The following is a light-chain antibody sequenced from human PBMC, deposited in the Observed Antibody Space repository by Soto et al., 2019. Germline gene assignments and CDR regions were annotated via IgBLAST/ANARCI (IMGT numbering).Light chain of an antibody. CDR3: QQYGSSPT. CDR2: ATS. J-gene: IGKJ4*01. V-gene: IGKV4-1*01. CDR1: QSLLYSPNNRNY. Sequence: DVVMTQSPDSLAVSLGGRATISCKSSQSLLYSPNNRNYLAWYQHRPGQSPRLLIYATSSRATGIPDRFTGGGAGTGFTLTISRLEPEDSAVYYCQQYGSSPTFGGGTKVDIK.